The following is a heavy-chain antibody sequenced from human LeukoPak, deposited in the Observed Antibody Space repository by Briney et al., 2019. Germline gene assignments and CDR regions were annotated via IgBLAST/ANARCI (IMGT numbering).Heavy chain of an antibody. D-gene: IGHD3-10*01. Sequence: ASVKLSCTASGYTFTGYYMHWVRQAPGQGLEWMGRINPNSGGTNYAQKFQGRVTMTRDTSISTAYRELSRLRSDDTAVYYGARVYYDGSGSSRGGFGYWGQGTLVTVSS. CDR1: GYTFTGYY. CDR2: INPNSGGT. V-gene: IGHV1-2*06. CDR3: ARVYYDGSGSSRGGFGY. J-gene: IGHJ4*02.